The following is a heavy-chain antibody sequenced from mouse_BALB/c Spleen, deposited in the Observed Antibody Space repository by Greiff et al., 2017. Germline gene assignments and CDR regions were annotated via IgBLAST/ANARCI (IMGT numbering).Heavy chain of an antibody. CDR2: INPSNGRT. J-gene: IGHJ3*01. D-gene: IGHD2-4*01. Sequence: QLQQPGAELVKPGASVKLSCKASGYTFTSYWMHWVKQRPGQGLEWIGEINPSNGRTNYNEKFKSKATLTVDKSSSTAYMQLSSLTSEDSAVYYCARREIYYDYDVWFAYWGQGTLVTVSA. CDR1: GYTFTSYW. V-gene: IGHV1S81*02. CDR3: ARREIYYDYDVWFAY.